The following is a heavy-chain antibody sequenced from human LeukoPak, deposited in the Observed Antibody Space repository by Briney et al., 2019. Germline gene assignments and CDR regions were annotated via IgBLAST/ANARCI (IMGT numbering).Heavy chain of an antibody. J-gene: IGHJ4*02. CDR1: GFSFNTYG. CDR3: ANDRLESYGSARFYFDS. V-gene: IGHV3-30*02. D-gene: IGHD5-18*01. Sequence: GGSLRLSCAASGFSFNTYGMHWVRQAPGKGLEWVAFIRHDGSSIYYADSVKGRFSISRDSSRDTLYLQMNSLRTEDTAVYYCANDRLESYGSARFYFDSWGQGSLVIVSS. CDR2: IRHDGSSI.